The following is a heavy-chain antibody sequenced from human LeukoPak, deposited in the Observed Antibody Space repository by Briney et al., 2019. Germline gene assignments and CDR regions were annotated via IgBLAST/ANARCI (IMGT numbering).Heavy chain of an antibody. J-gene: IGHJ4*02. CDR3: ARGLGVSGQQWLVPVGDYFDY. Sequence: GSLRLSCTASGFTFGDYAMSWFRQPPGKGLEWIGEINHSGSTNHNPSLKSRVTISVDTSKNQFSLKLSSVTAADTAVYYCARGLGVSGQQWLVPVGDYFDYWGQGTLVTVSS. CDR2: INHSGST. CDR1: GFTFGDYA. V-gene: IGHV4-34*01. D-gene: IGHD6-19*01.